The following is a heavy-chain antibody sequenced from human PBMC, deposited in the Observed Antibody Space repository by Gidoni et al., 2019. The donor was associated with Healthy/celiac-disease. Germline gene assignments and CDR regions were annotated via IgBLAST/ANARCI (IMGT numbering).Heavy chain of an antibody. V-gene: IGHV1-2*02. CDR2: INPNSGGT. D-gene: IGHD2-15*01. J-gene: IGHJ4*02. Sequence: QVQLVQSGAEVKKPGASVKVSCKASGYTVTGYYMHWVRQAPGQGLEWMGWINPNSGGTNYAQKFQGRVTMTRDTSISTAYMELSRLRSDDTAVYYCAILDIVVVVAATGDYWGQGTLVTVSS. CDR3: AILDIVVVVAATGDY. CDR1: GYTVTGYY.